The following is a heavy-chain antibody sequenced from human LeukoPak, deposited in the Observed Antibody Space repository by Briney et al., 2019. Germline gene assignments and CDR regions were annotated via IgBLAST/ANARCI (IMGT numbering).Heavy chain of an antibody. CDR1: GGSINSYY. V-gene: IGHV4-59*01. Sequence: SETLSLTCTVSGGSINSYYWSWLRQPPGKGLEWIGYIYYSGSTNYNPSLKSLVTISVDTSNTQFPLRLSSVTAAATAVYYCARVTGYMTEDYFDYWGQGTLITVSS. J-gene: IGHJ4*02. CDR2: IYYSGST. CDR3: ARVTGYMTEDYFDY. D-gene: IGHD6-13*01.